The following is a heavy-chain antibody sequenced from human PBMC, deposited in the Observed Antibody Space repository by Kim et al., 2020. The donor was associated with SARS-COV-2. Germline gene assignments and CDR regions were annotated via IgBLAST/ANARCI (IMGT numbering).Heavy chain of an antibody. CDR1: GGSISSSSYY. V-gene: IGHV4-39*01. Sequence: SETLSLTCTVSGGSISSSSYYWGWIRQPPGKGLEWIGSIYYSGSTYYNPSLKSRVTISVDTSKNQFSLKLSSVTAADTAVYYCARRRLWFGGEYYFDYWGQGTLVTVSS. CDR3: ARRRLWFGGEYYFDY. D-gene: IGHD3-10*01. J-gene: IGHJ4*02. CDR2: IYYSGST.